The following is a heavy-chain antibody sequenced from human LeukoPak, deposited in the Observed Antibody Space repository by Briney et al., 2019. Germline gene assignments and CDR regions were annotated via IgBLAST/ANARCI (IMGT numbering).Heavy chain of an antibody. J-gene: IGHJ2*01. CDR1: GFSVSTNY. CDR3: ARVGDHYHWYLDV. CDR2: LYSGGST. D-gene: IGHD3-10*01. Sequence: GGSLRLSCEGSGFSVSTNYMNWVRQAPGKGLEWVSILYSGGSTYYADSVKGRFTVSRDSSKNTRYLHMNSLRAEDTAVYYCARVGDHYHWYLDVWGRGTLVTASS. V-gene: IGHV3-53*01.